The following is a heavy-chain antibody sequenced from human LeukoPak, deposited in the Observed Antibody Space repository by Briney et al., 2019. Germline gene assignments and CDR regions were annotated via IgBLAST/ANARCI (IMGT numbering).Heavy chain of an antibody. CDR2: IYHSGST. V-gene: IGHV4-38-2*01. CDR3: ARQGGSNSPYYYYYMDV. J-gene: IGHJ6*03. CDR1: GYSISSGYY. D-gene: IGHD3-16*01. Sequence: PSETLSLTCGVSGYSISSGYYWAWFRQPPGKGLEWIGCIYHSGSTYNNPSLKSRVTISVDTSKNQFSLRLSSVTAADTAVYYCARQGGSNSPYYYYYMDVWGKGTTVTVSS.